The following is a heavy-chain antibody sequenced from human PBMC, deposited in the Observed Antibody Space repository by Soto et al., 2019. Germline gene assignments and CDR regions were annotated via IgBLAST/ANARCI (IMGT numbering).Heavy chain of an antibody. Sequence: QVHLVQSGAEVKKPGASVKVSCKASGYSFTDYYMHWVRQAPGQGLERLGCINTKTGGTNYAQRVQGRVTMTGDTSINTAYMELSRLRSDDTAVYYCARVGPTGWFDPWGQGTVVTVAS. V-gene: IGHV1-2*02. CDR3: ARVGPTGWFDP. J-gene: IGHJ5*02. CDR1: GYSFTDYY. CDR2: INTKTGGT.